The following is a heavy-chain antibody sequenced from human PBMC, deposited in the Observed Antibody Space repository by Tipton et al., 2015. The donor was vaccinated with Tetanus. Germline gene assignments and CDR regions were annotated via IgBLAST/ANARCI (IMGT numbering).Heavy chain of an antibody. CDR1: GGSISSGNYY. J-gene: IGHJ4*02. D-gene: IGHD3-10*01. Sequence: LRLSCTVSGGSISSGNYYWGWIRQPPGKGLEWIGSLYFSGRTYYSPPLKSRVTISVDTSNTQFSLSLTSVTAADSAVYYCARHESLVGGSYDYWGQGTLVTVSS. CDR2: LYFSGRT. CDR3: ARHESLVGGSYDY. V-gene: IGHV4-39*01.